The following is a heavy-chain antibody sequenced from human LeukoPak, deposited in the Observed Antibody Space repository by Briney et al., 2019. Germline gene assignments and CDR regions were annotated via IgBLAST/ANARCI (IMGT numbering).Heavy chain of an antibody. CDR1: GGPISTYY. CDR3: AGLGASGNGYLSWFDP. V-gene: IGHV4-59*01. D-gene: IGHD3-22*01. CDR2: IYYSGNS. Sequence: SETLSLTCTVSGGPISTYYWSWIRQPPGKGLEWIGYIYYSGNSNYNPSLKSRVTISVDTSKNQFSLKLSSVTAADTAVYYCAGLGASGNGYLSWFDPWGQGTLVTVSS. J-gene: IGHJ5*02.